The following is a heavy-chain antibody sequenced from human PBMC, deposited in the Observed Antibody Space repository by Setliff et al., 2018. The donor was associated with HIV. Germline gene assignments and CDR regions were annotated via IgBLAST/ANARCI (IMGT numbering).Heavy chain of an antibody. V-gene: IGHV1-24*01. Sequence: ASVKSPARVSRYTLTELSIHWVRQTPGKGLEWMGGFDPEDGETIYAQNFQGRVTMSEDISTDTGYMELRSLTSEDTAVYFCAADRRTVSILRGAFHVWGQGTLVTVSS. D-gene: IGHD4-17*01. CDR3: AADRRTVSILRGAFHV. J-gene: IGHJ3*01. CDR1: RYTLTELS. CDR2: FDPEDGET.